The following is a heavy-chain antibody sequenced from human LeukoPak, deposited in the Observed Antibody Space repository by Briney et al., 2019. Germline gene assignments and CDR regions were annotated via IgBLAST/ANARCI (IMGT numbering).Heavy chain of an antibody. V-gene: IGHV1-8*01. J-gene: IGHJ3*01. Sequence: ASVKVSCKASGYTFTSFDINWVRQATGQGLEWMGWMNPNNGNTGFEQKFQGRVTMTRNTSISTAYMELSSLRSDDTAVYYCARARITMMAFDVWGQGTVVTVSS. CDR1: GYTFTSFD. D-gene: IGHD3-22*01. CDR2: MNPNNGNT. CDR3: ARARITMMAFDV.